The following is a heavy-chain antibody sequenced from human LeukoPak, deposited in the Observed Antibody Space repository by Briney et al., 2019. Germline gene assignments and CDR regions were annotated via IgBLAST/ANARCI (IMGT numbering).Heavy chain of an antibody. D-gene: IGHD6-13*01. V-gene: IGHV4-30-4*08. CDR3: ARDKWVRVGNSWRHYAMDV. Sequence: PSETLSLTCTVSGGSIRSDDSYWTWIRQPPGKGLEWIGYMHYSGSTYYNPSLKTRISISEDTSKSQISLKLTSVTAADTAVYYCARDKWVRVGNSWRHYAMDVWGQGTTVTVSS. CDR1: GGSIRSDDSY. CDR2: MHYSGST. J-gene: IGHJ6*02.